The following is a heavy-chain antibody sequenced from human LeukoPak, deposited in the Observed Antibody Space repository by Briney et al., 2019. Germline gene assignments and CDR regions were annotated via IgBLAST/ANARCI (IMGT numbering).Heavy chain of an antibody. J-gene: IGHJ4*02. Sequence: GGSLRLSCTASGFTFGDYTMTWVRQAPDKGLEWLAFIRYDGKTIYYADSVKGRFTISRDNSKNTLYLQMNSLRAEDTAVYYCAKDPRVTITVTFYFEYWGQGTLVTVSS. CDR2: IRYDGKTI. D-gene: IGHD4-17*01. V-gene: IGHV3-30*02. CDR1: GFTFGDYT. CDR3: AKDPRVTITVTFYFEY.